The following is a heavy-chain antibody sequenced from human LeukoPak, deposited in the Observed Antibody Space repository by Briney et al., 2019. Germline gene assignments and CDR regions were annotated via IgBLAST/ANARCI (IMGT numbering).Heavy chain of an antibody. D-gene: IGHD3-3*01. CDR3: AKAGNVFWGAYQIAL. J-gene: IGHJ4*02. V-gene: IGHV3-23*01. Sequence: GGSLRLFCAASGYTFSNYAMTWVRQAPGKGLEWVSAISGSDGSTYYSDSVTSRFSISRDNAKNTLYLQMTSLTTDDTAVYYCAKAGNVFWGAYQIALWGQETLVTVSS. CDR2: ISGSDGST. CDR1: GYTFSNYA.